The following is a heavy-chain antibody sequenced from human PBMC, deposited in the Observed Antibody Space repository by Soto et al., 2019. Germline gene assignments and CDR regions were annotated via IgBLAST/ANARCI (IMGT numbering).Heavy chain of an antibody. CDR2: ISGSGDST. D-gene: IGHD5-18*01. Sequence: GGSLRLCCAASGSTFSSYAMSWVRQAPGKGLEWVSVISGSGDSTYYADSAKGRFTISRDNSKNTLYLQMNSLRAEDTAVYYCARHGYSYGGGYFDYWGQGTLVTVSS. CDR3: ARHGYSYGGGYFDY. J-gene: IGHJ4*02. CDR1: GSTFSSYA. V-gene: IGHV3-23*01.